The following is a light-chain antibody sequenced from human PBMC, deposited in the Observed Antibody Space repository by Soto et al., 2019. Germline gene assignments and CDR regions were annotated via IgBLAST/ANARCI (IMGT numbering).Light chain of an antibody. V-gene: IGLV2-11*01. CDR1: SSDVGGYNY. CDR2: DVS. CDR3: CSYGGTYYV. Sequence: QSVLTQPRSVCGSPGQAVTISCTGTSSDVGGYNYVSWYQQHPDKAPKVMIYDVSKRPSGVPDRFSGSKSGNTASLTISGLQAEDEADYYCCSYGGTYYVFGTGTKVTVL. J-gene: IGLJ1*01.